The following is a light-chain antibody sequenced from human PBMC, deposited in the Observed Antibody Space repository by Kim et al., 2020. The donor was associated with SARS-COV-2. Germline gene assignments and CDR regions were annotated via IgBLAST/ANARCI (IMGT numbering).Light chain of an antibody. V-gene: IGLV3-19*01. Sequence: AWGRTVRLTCQGGSLRNLYATWYQQRQVQAPVLVLYGKYNLPSGIPDRFSGSASGNTASLTITGAQAEDEAYYYCNSRDSSSDHVVFGGGTQLTVL. CDR1: SLRNLY. CDR2: GKY. CDR3: NSRDSSSDHVV. J-gene: IGLJ3*02.